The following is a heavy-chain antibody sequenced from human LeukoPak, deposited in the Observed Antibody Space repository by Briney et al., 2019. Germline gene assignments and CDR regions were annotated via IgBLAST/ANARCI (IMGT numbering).Heavy chain of an antibody. D-gene: IGHD6-13*01. J-gene: IGHJ4*02. CDR1: GGSISNYY. V-gene: IGHV4-59*01. CDR3: ASAYTSSWKLDY. CDR2: IYNSGST. Sequence: SETLSLTCSVSGGSISNYYWSWIRQPPGKGLEWIGYIYNSGSTNYNSSLKSRVTISADTFNNQFSLKLNSVTAADTAVYYCASAYTSSWKLDYWGQGTLVTVSS.